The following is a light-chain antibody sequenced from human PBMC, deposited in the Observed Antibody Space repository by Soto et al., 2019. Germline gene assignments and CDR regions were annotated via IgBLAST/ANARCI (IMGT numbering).Light chain of an antibody. Sequence: DIQMSQSPSSLSASVGDRVTISCRASQGINNDLGWYQQKPGKAPKRLIYEASTLQSGVPSRFSGSGSGTELTLTISSLQPEDFATYYCLQHNDYPRTFGGGTQVAIK. V-gene: IGKV1-17*01. CDR3: LQHNDYPRT. CDR2: EAS. J-gene: IGKJ4*01. CDR1: QGINND.